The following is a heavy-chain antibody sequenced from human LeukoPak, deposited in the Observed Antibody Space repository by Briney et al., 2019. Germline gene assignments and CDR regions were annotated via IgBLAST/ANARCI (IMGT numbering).Heavy chain of an antibody. J-gene: IGHJ3*01. V-gene: IGHV4-34*01. CDR3: ARGGKLLWFGEGHDAFDV. CDR2: INHSGST. CDR1: GGSFSGYY. Sequence: SGTLSLTCAVYGGSFSGYYWSWIRQPQGKGLEWIGEINHSGSTNYNPSLKSRVTISVDTSKNQFSRKLSSVTAADTAVYYCARGGKLLWFGEGHDAFDVWGQGTMVTVSS. D-gene: IGHD3-10*01.